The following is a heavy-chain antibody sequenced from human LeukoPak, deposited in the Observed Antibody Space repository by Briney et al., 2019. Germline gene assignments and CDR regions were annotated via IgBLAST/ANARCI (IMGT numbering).Heavy chain of an antibody. J-gene: IGHJ4*02. CDR3: ARGGRYQEGY. V-gene: IGHV3-20*04. Sequence: PGGSLRLSCAACGLILDDYGMSGVSHARGKGLEWVSNLNWNGGTTGYADSVKGRFTISRDNAKNSLYLQMNSLRAEDTALYYCARGGRYQEGYWGQGTLVTVSS. CDR1: GLILDDYG. D-gene: IGHD2-2*01. CDR2: LNWNGGTT.